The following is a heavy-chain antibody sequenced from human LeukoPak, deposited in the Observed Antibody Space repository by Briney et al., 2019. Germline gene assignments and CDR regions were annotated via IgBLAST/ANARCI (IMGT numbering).Heavy chain of an antibody. CDR3: ARDGYCSGGSCYPFDY. D-gene: IGHD2-15*01. Sequence: GGSLRPSCAASGFTFSSYSMNWVCQAPGKGLEWVSYISSSSSTIYYADSVKGRFTISRDNAKNSLYLQMNSLRAEDTAVYYCARDGYCSGGSCYPFDYWGQGTLVTVSS. CDR2: ISSSSSTI. J-gene: IGHJ4*02. CDR1: GFTFSSYS. V-gene: IGHV3-48*01.